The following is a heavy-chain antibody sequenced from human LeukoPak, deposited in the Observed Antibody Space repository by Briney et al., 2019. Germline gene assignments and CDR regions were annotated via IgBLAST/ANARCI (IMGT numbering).Heavy chain of an antibody. D-gene: IGHD3-10*01. CDR1: RFTFSSYG. Sequence: PGGSLRLSCAASRFTFSSYGMHWVRQAPGKGLEWVAYIQYDGSNEQYADSVKGRFTISRDNAKNSLYLQMNSLRAEDTAVYYCARDALLVRGVIITSYYYMDVWGKGTTVTISS. J-gene: IGHJ6*03. CDR2: IQYDGSNE. CDR3: ARDALLVRGVIITSYYYMDV. V-gene: IGHV3-30*02.